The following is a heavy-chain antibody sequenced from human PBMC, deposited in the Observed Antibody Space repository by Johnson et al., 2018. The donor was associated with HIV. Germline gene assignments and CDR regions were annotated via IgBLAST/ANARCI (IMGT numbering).Heavy chain of an antibody. V-gene: IGHV3-66*01. J-gene: IGHJ3*02. D-gene: IGHD3-10*01. Sequence: VQLVESGGGLVQPGGSLRLSCAASGFTVSSNYMSWVRQAPGKGLEWVSVIYSGGSTYYADSVKGRFTISRDNSKNTLYLQMNSLRAEETALYYCARDRRYYGSGSYGGAFDIWGQGTMVTVSS. CDR2: IYSGGST. CDR3: ARDRRYYGSGSYGGAFDI. CDR1: GFTVSSNY.